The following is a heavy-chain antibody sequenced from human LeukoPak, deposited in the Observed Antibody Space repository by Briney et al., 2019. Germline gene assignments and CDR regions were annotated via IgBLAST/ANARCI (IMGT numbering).Heavy chain of an antibody. CDR3: ARGGGRGRYLDWLLGGYYFDY. CDR1: GGSISSYY. Sequence: SETLSLTCTVSGGSISSYYWSWIRQPPGKGLEWIGYIYYSGSTNYNPSLKSRVTISVDTSKNQFSLKLSSVTAADTAVYYCARGGGRGRYLDWLLGGYYFDYWGQGTLVTVSS. D-gene: IGHD3-9*01. J-gene: IGHJ4*02. CDR2: IYYSGST. V-gene: IGHV4-59*01.